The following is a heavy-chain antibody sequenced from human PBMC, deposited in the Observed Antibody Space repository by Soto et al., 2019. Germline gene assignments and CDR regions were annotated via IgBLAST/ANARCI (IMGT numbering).Heavy chain of an antibody. CDR3: ARDPWLELRRTYYGMDV. CDR1: GGSVSSGSYY. D-gene: IGHD1-7*01. V-gene: IGHV4-61*01. Sequence: SETLSLTCTVSGGSVSSGSYYWSWIRQPPGKGLEWIGYIYYSGSTNYNPSLKSRVTISVDTSKNQFSLKLSSVTAADTAVYYCARDPWLELRRTYYGMDVWGQGTTVTVSS. J-gene: IGHJ6*02. CDR2: IYYSGST.